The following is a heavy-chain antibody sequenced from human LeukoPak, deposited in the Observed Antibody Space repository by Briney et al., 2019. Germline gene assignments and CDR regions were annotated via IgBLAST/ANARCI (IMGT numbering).Heavy chain of an antibody. Sequence: SETLSLTCTVSGGSISSYYWSWIRQPPGKGLEWIGYIYYSGSTNYNPSLKSRVTISVDTSKNQFSLKLSSVTAADTAVYYCARAPSGYTENYYYYYMDVWGKGTTVTISS. CDR1: GGSISSYY. D-gene: IGHD5-18*01. CDR3: ARAPSGYTENYYYYYMDV. J-gene: IGHJ6*03. V-gene: IGHV4-59*01. CDR2: IYYSGST.